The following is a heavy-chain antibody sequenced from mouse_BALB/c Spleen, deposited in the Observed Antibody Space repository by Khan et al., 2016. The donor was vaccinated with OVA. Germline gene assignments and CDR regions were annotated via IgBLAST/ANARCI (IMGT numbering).Heavy chain of an antibody. CDR2: IIYTGYT. J-gene: IGHJ3*01. CDR3: ARSTYRYAFVY. V-gene: IGHV3-8*02. D-gene: IGHD2-14*01. Sequence: EVQLQESGPSLVKPSQTLSLTCSVTGDSITSGYWNWIRKFPGNKLEYMGYIIYTGYTYYNPSLKSRISITRHTSKNPYYLHLNSGTDEDTATYYCARSTYRYAFVYWGQGTLVTVSA. CDR1: GDSITSGY.